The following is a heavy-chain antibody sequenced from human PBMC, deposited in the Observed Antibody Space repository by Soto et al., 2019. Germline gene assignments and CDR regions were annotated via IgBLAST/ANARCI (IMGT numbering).Heavy chain of an antibody. J-gene: IGHJ5*02. CDR2: IYYSGST. V-gene: IGHV4-31*03. CDR1: GGSISSGGYY. Sequence: SETLSLTCTVSGGSISSGGYYWSWIRQHPGKGLEWIGYIYYSGSTYYNPSLKSRVTISVDTSKNQFSLKLSSVTAADTAVYYCARDRYSMVRGVITNWFDPWGQGTLVTVSS. D-gene: IGHD3-10*01. CDR3: ARDRYSMVRGVITNWFDP.